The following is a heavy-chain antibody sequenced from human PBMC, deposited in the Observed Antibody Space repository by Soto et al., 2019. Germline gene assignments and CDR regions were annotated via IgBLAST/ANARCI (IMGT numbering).Heavy chain of an antibody. J-gene: IGHJ6*02. D-gene: IGHD2-2*01. CDR1: GFTFSSYA. CDR2: ISGSGGST. V-gene: IGHV3-23*01. CDR3: AKDVVVVPAAMEGGYYYYGMYV. Sequence: EVQLLESGGGLVQPGGSLRLSCAASGFTFSSYAMSWVRQAPGKGLEWVSAISGSGGSTYYADSVKGRFTISRDNSKKTLYLQMKSLRAEDTAVYYCAKDVVVVPAAMEGGYYYYGMYVWGQGTTVTVSS.